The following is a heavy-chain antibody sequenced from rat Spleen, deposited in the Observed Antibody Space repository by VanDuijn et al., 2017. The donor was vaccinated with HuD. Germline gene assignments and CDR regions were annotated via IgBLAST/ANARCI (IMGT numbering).Heavy chain of an antibody. Sequence: EVQLVESGGGLVQPGRSLKISCAASGFTLSDYYMAWVRQAPTEGLEWVASISYDGSITYYRDSVKGRFTISRDNAKSSLFLQMDSLRSEDTATYYCTTHGGPLDYWGQGLMVTVSS. V-gene: IGHV5-20*01. CDR2: ISYDGSIT. D-gene: IGHD1-11*01. CDR1: GFTLSDYY. J-gene: IGHJ2*01. CDR3: TTHGGPLDY.